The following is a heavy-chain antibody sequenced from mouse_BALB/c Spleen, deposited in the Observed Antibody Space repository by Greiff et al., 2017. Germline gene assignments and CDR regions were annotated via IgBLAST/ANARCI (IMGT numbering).Heavy chain of an antibody. CDR1: GFSLTSYG. V-gene: IGHV2-9*02. D-gene: IGHD2-10*02. CDR3: ARDKYGNYEAWFAY. J-gene: IGHJ3*01. Sequence: VQRVESGPGLVAPSQSLSITCTVSGFSLTSYGVHWVRQPPGKGLEWLGVIWAGGSTNYNSALMSRLSISKDNSKSQVFLKMNSLQTDDTAMYYCARDKYGNYEAWFAYWGQGTLVTVSA. CDR2: IWAGGST.